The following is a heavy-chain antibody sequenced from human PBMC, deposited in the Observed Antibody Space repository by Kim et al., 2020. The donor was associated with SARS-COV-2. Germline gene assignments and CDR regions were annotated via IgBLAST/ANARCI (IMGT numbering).Heavy chain of an antibody. V-gene: IGHV3-21*01. D-gene: IGHD3-22*01. CDR2: ISSSSSYI. Sequence: GGSLRLSCAASGFTFSSYSMNWVRQAPGKGLEWVSSISSSSSYIYYADSVKGRFTISRDNAKNSLYLQMNSLRAEDTAVYYCARVLSGYYYWNDLWGRGTLVTVSS. CDR1: GFTFSSYS. J-gene: IGHJ2*01. CDR3: ARVLSGYYYWNDL.